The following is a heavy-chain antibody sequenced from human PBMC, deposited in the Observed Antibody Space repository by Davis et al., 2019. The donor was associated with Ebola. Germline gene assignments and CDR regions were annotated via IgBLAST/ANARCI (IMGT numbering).Heavy chain of an antibody. V-gene: IGHV3-48*01. D-gene: IGHD5-18*01. CDR3: AKDPKWIQLWLFDY. Sequence: GGSLRLSCAASGFTFSSYSMNWVRQAPGKGLEWVSYISSSSSTIYYADSVKGRFTISRDNSKNTLYLQMNSLRAEDTAVYYCAKDPKWIQLWLFDYWGQGTLVTVSS. CDR2: ISSSSSTI. CDR1: GFTFSSYS. J-gene: IGHJ4*02.